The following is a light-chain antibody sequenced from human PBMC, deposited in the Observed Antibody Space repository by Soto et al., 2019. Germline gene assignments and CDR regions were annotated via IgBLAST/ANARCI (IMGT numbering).Light chain of an antibody. CDR3: QQYGSSPYT. V-gene: IGKV3-20*01. CDR1: QSVSSSY. CDR2: GAS. Sequence: EIVLTQSPVTLSLSPGERATLSCRASQSVSSSYLAWYQQKPGQAPRVLIYGASSRATGIPDRFSGSRSGTDFSLTISRLEPEDFAVYYCQQYGSSPYTFGQGTKLDIK. J-gene: IGKJ2*01.